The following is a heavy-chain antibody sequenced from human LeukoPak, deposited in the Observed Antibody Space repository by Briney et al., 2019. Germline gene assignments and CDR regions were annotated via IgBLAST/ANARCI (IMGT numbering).Heavy chain of an antibody. CDR2: ISWNSGSI. D-gene: IGHD3-9*01. CDR1: GFTFSSYE. CDR3: ARDVEYFDRYYYYYMDV. Sequence: GGSLSLSCAASGFTFSSYEMNWVRQPPGKGLEWVSGISWNSGSIGYADSVKGRFTISRDNAKNSLYLQMNSLRAEDMALYYCARDVEYFDRYYYYYMDVWGKGTTVTISS. J-gene: IGHJ6*03. V-gene: IGHV3-9*03.